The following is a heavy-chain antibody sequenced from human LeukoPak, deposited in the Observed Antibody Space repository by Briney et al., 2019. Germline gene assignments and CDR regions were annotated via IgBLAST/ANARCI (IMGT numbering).Heavy chain of an antibody. CDR3: ARDANPTAGYSSGWYISDKENNWFDP. D-gene: IGHD6-13*01. CDR1: GFTFSSYW. Sequence: GGSLRLSCAASGFTFSSYWMHWVRQAPGKGLVWVSRINSDGSSTSYADSVKGRFTISRDNAKNTLYLQMNSLRAEDTAVYYCARDANPTAGYSSGWYISDKENNWFDPWGQGTLVTVSS. CDR2: INSDGSST. V-gene: IGHV3-74*01. J-gene: IGHJ5*02.